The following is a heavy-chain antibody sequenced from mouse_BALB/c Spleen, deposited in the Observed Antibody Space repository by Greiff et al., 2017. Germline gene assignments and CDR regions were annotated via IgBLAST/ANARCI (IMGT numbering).Heavy chain of an antibody. CDR3: ARGSFYLDY. V-gene: IGHV1S81*02. CDR1: GYTFTSYW. J-gene: IGHJ2*01. Sequence: QVQLQQSGAELVKPGASVKLSCKASGYTFTSYWMHWVKQRPGQGLEWIGEINPSNGRTNYNEKFKSKATLTVDKSSSTAYMQLSSLTSEDSAVYYCARGSFYLDYWGQGTTLTVSS. CDR2: INPSNGRT.